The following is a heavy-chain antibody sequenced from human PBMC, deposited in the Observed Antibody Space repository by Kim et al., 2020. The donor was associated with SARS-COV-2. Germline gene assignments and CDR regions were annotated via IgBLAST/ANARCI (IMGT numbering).Heavy chain of an antibody. J-gene: IGHJ6*01. CDR2: SSLSGGST. Sequence: GGSLRLSCAASRFIFATYAMSWVRQAPGKGLEWVSMSSLSGGSTYYADSVRGRFSISRDNSRKTLYLEMNSLRAEDTAVDYCAKDLAGDLGRVEDYYGM. CDR1: RFIFATYA. V-gene: IGHV3-23*01. D-gene: IGHD2-21*01. CDR3: AKDLAGDLGRVEDYYGM.